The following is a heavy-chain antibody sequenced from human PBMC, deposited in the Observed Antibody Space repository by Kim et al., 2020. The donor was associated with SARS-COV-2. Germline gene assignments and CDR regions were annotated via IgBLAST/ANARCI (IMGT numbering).Heavy chain of an antibody. CDR2: IIHDGTST. CDR1: GFTFRSTW. D-gene: IGHD2-21*01. Sequence: GGSLRLSCAASGFTFRSTWMHWVRQVPGKGLVWVSYIIHDGTSTNYADSVRGRFTISRDNAKNTVYLQMNSLRVDDTAVYHCATDSSYSLSNWGQGTLVT. J-gene: IGHJ4*02. V-gene: IGHV3-74*01. CDR3: ATDSSYSLSN.